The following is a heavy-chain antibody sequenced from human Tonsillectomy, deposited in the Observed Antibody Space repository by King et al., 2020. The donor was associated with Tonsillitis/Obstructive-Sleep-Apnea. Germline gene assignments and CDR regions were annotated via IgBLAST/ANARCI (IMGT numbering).Heavy chain of an antibody. V-gene: IGHV3-64D*06. CDR1: GFTFSSYT. Sequence: VQLVESGGGLVQPGGSLRLSCSASGFTFSSYTMHWVRQAPGKGLEYVSAISSNGGSTYYADSVKGRFTISRDNSKNTLYLQMSSLRAEDTAMFYCVSITYYYDGSGYYSPLPPSLNWGQGTLVTVSS. CDR3: VSITYYYDGSGYYSPLPPSLN. CDR2: ISSNGGST. D-gene: IGHD3-22*01. J-gene: IGHJ4*02.